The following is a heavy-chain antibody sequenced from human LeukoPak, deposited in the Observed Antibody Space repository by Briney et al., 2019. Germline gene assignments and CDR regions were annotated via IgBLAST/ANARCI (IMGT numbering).Heavy chain of an antibody. J-gene: IGHJ5*02. V-gene: IGHV4-28*05. Sequence: SDTLSLTCAVSGYSISSSNWWGWIRQPPGKGLEWIGYIYYSGSIYYNPSLKSRVTISVDTSKNQFSLKLSSVTAADTAVYYCARGPHLRYFDWLLRNWFDPWGQGTLVTVSS. D-gene: IGHD3-9*01. CDR3: ARGPHLRYFDWLLRNWFDP. CDR2: IYYSGSI. CDR1: GYSISSSNW.